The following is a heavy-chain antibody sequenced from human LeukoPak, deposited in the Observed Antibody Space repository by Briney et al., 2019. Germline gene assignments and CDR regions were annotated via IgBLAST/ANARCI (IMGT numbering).Heavy chain of an antibody. CDR2: IYYSGST. CDR1: GGSIGSYY. CDR3: ARRVGATRPFDY. V-gene: IGHV4-59*01. D-gene: IGHD1-26*01. J-gene: IGHJ4*01. Sequence: SETLSLTCTVSGGSIGSYYWSWIRQPPGKGLEWIGYIYYSGSTNYNPSLKSRVTISVDTSKNQFSLKLSSVTAADTAVYYCARRVGATRPFDYWGPGTLVTVSS.